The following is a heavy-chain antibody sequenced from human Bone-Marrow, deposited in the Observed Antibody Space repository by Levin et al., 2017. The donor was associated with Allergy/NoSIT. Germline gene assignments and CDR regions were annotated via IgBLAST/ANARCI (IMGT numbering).Heavy chain of an antibody. Sequence: GGSLRLSCSASGFNFSSYWMHWFRQAPGKGLVWVSRINRDGSSTSYADSVKGRFTISRDNAKNTLYLQMNSLRAEDTSVYYCARDRVTTNWYFDLWSRGTLVTVSS. CDR2: INRDGSST. CDR1: GFNFSSYW. V-gene: IGHV3-74*01. CDR3: ARDRVTTNWYFDL. D-gene: IGHD4-17*01. J-gene: IGHJ2*01.